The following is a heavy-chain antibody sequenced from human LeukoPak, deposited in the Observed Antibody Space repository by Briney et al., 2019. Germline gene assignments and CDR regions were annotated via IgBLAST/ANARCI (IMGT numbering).Heavy chain of an antibody. CDR2: IYHSGST. D-gene: IGHD4-17*01. V-gene: IGHV4-34*01. Sequence: SETLSLTCAAYAVSFSNYYWSWLRQPPGKGLEWIGEIYHSGSTNYNPSLKSRVTISVDTSKNQFSLKLSSVTAADTAMYYCARGSFDYGDYQIFDYWGQGTLVTVSS. CDR1: AVSFSNYY. CDR3: ARGSFDYGDYQIFDY. J-gene: IGHJ4*02.